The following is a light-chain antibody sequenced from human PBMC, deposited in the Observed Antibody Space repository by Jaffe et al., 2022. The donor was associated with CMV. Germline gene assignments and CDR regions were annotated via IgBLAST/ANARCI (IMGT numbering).Light chain of an antibody. Sequence: QSALTQPASVSGSPGQSITISCTGTSSDIGAYNYVSWYQQHPGKVPKLMIYDVSNRPSGVSNRFSASKSGNTASLAISGLQAEDEADYYCGSYTSSSTVVFGGGTKLTVL. J-gene: IGLJ2*01. V-gene: IGLV2-14*03. CDR1: SSDIGAYNY. CDR3: GSYTSSSTVV. CDR2: DVS.